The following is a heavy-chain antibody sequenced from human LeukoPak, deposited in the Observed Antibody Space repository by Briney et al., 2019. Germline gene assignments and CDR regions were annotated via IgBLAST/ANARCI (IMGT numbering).Heavy chain of an antibody. CDR1: GFTFDDYA. CDR3: ARGEYYDILTLFDY. CDR2: ISWNSGSI. Sequence: GGSLRLSCAASGFTFDDYAMHWVRQAPGKGLEWVSGISWNSGSIGYADSVKGRFTISRDNAKNSLYLQMNSLRAEDTALYCCARGEYYDILTLFDYWGQGTLVTVSS. J-gene: IGHJ4*02. D-gene: IGHD3-9*01. V-gene: IGHV3-9*01.